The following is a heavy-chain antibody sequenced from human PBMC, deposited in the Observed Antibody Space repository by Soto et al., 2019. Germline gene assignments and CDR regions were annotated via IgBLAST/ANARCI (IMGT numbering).Heavy chain of an antibody. CDR2: IKQDGTEK. CDR3: AGGTGWFIVD. CDR1: GFTFSSYW. Sequence: EVQLVESGGGLVQPGGSLRLSCAASGFTFSSYWMNWVRQAPGKGLEWVANIKQDGTEKHYVDSVKDPFTISRDNAKISLHLQLNSLRADDTAVYYCAGGTGWFIVDWGQGTLVTVSS. J-gene: IGHJ4*02. V-gene: IGHV3-7*02. D-gene: IGHD6-19*01.